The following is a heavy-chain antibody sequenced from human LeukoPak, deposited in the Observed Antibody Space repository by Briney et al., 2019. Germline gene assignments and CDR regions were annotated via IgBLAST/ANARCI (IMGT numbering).Heavy chain of an antibody. CDR1: GFTFSSYA. CDR3: AKRWSGYLGDY. CDR2: ISGSGGST. J-gene: IGHJ4*02. V-gene: IGHV3-23*01. Sequence: PGGSLRLSCAASGFTFSSYAMSWVRQAPGKGLEWVSAISGSGGSTYYADSVKGRFTISGDNSRNTLYLQMNSLRVEDTAVYYCAKRWSGYLGDYWGQGTLVTVSS. D-gene: IGHD3-3*01.